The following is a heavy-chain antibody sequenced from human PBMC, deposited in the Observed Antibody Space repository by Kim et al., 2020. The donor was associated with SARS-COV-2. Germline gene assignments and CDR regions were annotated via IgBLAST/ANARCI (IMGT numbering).Heavy chain of an antibody. CDR2: ISSSGSAI. D-gene: IGHD1-26*01. CDR1: GFTFSSYS. V-gene: IGHV3-48*04. Sequence: GGSLRLSCAASGFTFSSYSMNWVRQAPGKGLEWVSYISSSGSAIYYADSVKGRFTISRDNAKNSLYLQMNSLRAEDTAVYYCARDRMGATRGAFDIWGQGTMVTVSS. J-gene: IGHJ3*02. CDR3: ARDRMGATRGAFDI.